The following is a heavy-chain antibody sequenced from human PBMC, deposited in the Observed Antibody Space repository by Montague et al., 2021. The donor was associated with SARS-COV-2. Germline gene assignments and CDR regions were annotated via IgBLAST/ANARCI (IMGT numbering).Heavy chain of an antibody. CDR1: GFTFNSYA. V-gene: IGHV3-23*03. D-gene: IGHD3-22*01. CDR2: IYSGGSST. Sequence: SLRLSCAASGFTFNSYAVSWVRQAPGKGLEWVSIIYSGGSSTYYADSVKGRFTISRDNSKNTLHLQMNSMIAEDTAVYYCAETHRYYNRTFDYWGQGTLVTVSS. J-gene: IGHJ4*02. CDR3: AETHRYYNRTFDY.